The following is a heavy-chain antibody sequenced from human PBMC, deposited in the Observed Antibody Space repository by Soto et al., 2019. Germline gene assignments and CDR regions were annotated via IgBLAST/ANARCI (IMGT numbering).Heavy chain of an antibody. J-gene: IGHJ4*02. Sequence: EVQLLESGGGLVQPGGSLRLSCAASGFTFSSYAMSWVRQAPGKGLEWVSAISGSGGSTYYADSVKGRFTISRDNSKNTLYLLMNSLRAEDTAVYYCAKDRGSGYVSYYFDYWGQGTLVTVSS. V-gene: IGHV3-23*01. CDR1: GFTFSSYA. CDR3: AKDRGSGYVSYYFDY. D-gene: IGHD5-12*01. CDR2: ISGSGGST.